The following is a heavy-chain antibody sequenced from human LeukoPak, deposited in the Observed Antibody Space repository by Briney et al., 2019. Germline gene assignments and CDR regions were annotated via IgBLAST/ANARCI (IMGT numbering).Heavy chain of an antibody. CDR3: ARDWKTGSLDAFDI. Sequence: SQTLPLTCTASGGSINSGSYYWSWIRQPAGKGLEWIGRIYTGGSTNYNPSLKSRVTISIDTSKNQFSLKLDSVTAADTAVYYCARDWKTGSLDAFDIWGQGTMVTVSS. V-gene: IGHV4-61*02. CDR2: IYTGGST. CDR1: GGSINSGSYY. D-gene: IGHD1-26*01. J-gene: IGHJ3*02.